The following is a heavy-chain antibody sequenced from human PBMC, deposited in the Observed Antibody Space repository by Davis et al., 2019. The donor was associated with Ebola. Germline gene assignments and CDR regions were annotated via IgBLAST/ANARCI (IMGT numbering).Heavy chain of an antibody. Sequence: PGGSLRLSCVASGLTISSFSMNWVRQASGKGLEWVASIGSGSSNIYYADSVKGRFTISRDDAKNSPYLQMNSLRADDTAMYYCLGRSFDYWGQGTLVTVSS. V-gene: IGHV3-21*01. CDR1: GLTISSFS. J-gene: IGHJ4*02. CDR2: IGSGSSNI. CDR3: LGRSFDY.